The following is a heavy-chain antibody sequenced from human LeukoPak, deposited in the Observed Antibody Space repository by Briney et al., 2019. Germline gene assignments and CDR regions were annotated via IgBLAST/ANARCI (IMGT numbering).Heavy chain of an antibody. J-gene: IGHJ6*02. D-gene: IGHD2-2*02. CDR1: GFTFSSYG. V-gene: IGHV3-30*03. CDR2: ISYDGSNK. CDR3: AVRCSGSTSCYKYGMDV. Sequence: GRSLGLSCAASGFTFSSYGMHWVRQAPGKGLEWVAVISYDGSNKYYADSVKGRFTISRDNSKNTLYLQMNSLRAEDTAVYYCAVRCSGSTSCYKYGMDVWGQGTTVTVSS.